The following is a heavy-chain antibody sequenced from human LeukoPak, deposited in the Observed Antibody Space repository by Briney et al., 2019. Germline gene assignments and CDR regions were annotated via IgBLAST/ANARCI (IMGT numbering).Heavy chain of an antibody. CDR2: IRYDEKN. J-gene: IGHJ4*02. CDR3: ATSESLRLGELSPIDY. CDR1: GFIFTDYG. Sequence: GGSLRLSCAASGFIFTDYGMHWVRQAPGKGLDWVAFIRYDEKNYYADSVKGRFTISRDNSKNTLYLQMSSLRAEDTAVYYCATSESLRLGELSPIDYWGQGTLVTVSS. V-gene: IGHV3-30*02. D-gene: IGHD3-16*02.